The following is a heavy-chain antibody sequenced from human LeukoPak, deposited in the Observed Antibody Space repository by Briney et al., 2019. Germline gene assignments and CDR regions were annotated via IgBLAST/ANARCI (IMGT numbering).Heavy chain of an antibody. Sequence: GRSLRLSCGALGFTFSSYAMHWVRQAPGKGLEWVAFISYDGSNKYYADSVKGRFTISRDNSKNTLYLQMNSLRAEDTAVYYCARNYYGSGSYLGYWGQGTLVTVSS. J-gene: IGHJ4*02. D-gene: IGHD3-10*01. CDR3: ARNYYGSGSYLGY. CDR1: GFTFSSYA. V-gene: IGHV3-30-3*01. CDR2: ISYDGSNK.